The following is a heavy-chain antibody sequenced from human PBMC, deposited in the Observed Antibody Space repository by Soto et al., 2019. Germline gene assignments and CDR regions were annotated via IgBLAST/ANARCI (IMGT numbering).Heavy chain of an antibody. V-gene: IGHV4-39*01. CDR2: IYYSGST. J-gene: IGHJ2*01. CDR3: ARRCRSGGSCYFHPSIDL. Sequence: QLQLQESGPGLVKPSETLSLTCTVSGGSISSSSYYWGWIRQPPGKGLEWIGSIYYSGSTYYNPSLQSRVTISVDTSKNQFSLKLSSVTAADTVVYYCARRCRSGGSCYFHPSIDLWGRGTLVTVSS. D-gene: IGHD2-15*01. CDR1: GGSISSSSYY.